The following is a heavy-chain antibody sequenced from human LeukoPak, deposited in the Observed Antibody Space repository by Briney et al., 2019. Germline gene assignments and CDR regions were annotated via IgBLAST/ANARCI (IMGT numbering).Heavy chain of an antibody. CDR3: ARDLRGKISGTRDAFDI. CDR1: GGSISSYY. V-gene: IGHV4-59*12. CDR2: IYHSGST. J-gene: IGHJ3*02. Sequence: PSETLSLTCTVSGGSISSYYWSWIRQPPGKGLEWFGEIYHSGSTNYNPSLKSRVTISVDKSKNQFSLKLNSVTAADTAVYYCARDLRGKISGTRDAFDIWGQGTMVTVSS.